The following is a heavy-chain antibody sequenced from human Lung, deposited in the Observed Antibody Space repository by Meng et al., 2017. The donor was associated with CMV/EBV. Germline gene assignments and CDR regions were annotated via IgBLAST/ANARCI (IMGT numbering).Heavy chain of an antibody. CDR3: ARGGVLLPAGKSWFDH. Sequence: GYTFTCYHLHWVRPAPGQGLEWMGRINSNSDDTNYAQNFQDRLTMTRDTSISTVYMELTRLTSDDTAVYYCARGGVLLPAGKSWFDHWGLGTLVTVSS. V-gene: IGHV1-2*06. D-gene: IGHD2-2*01. CDR1: GYTFTCYH. CDR2: INSNSDDT. J-gene: IGHJ5*02.